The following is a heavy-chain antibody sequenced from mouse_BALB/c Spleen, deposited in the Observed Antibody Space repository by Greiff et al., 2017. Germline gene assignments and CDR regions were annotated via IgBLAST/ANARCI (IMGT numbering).Heavy chain of an antibody. Sequence: EVMLVESGGGLVKPGGSLKLSCAASGFTFSSYAMSWVRQTPEKRLEWVASISSGGSTYYPDSVKGRFTISRDNARNILYLQMSSLRSEDTAMYYCARRTTVVEGDWGQGTSVTVSS. CDR3: ARRTTVVEGD. D-gene: IGHD1-1*01. CDR2: ISSGGST. J-gene: IGHJ4*01. V-gene: IGHV5-6-5*01. CDR1: GFTFSSYA.